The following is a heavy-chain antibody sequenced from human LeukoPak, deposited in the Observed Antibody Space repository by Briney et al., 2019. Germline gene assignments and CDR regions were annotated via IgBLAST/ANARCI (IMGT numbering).Heavy chain of an antibody. J-gene: IGHJ5*02. CDR1: GGSISSYY. Sequence: SETLSLTCTVSGGSISSYYWSWLRQPPGKGLEWIGYIYYSGSTNYNPSLKSRVTISVDTSKNQFSLKLSSVTAADTAVYYCAREGGSQGGFDPWGQGTLVTVSS. V-gene: IGHV4-59*01. CDR2: IYYSGST. CDR3: AREGGSQGGFDP. D-gene: IGHD1-26*01.